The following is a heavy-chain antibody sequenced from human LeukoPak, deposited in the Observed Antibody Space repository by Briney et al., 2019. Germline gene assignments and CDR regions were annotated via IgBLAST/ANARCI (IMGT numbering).Heavy chain of an antibody. CDR3: ASSSAREYYMDV. CDR1: GFTFSSYG. Sequence: GRSLRLSCAASGFTFSSYGMHWVRQAPGKGLEWVAVIWYDGSNKYYADSVKGRFTISRDNSKNTLYLQMNSLRAEDTAVYYCASSSAREYYMDVWGKGTTVTVSS. D-gene: IGHD6-6*01. J-gene: IGHJ6*03. V-gene: IGHV3-33*01. CDR2: IWYDGSNK.